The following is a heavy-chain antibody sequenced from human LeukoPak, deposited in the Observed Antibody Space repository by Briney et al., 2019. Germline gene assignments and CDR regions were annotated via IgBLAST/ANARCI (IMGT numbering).Heavy chain of an antibody. Sequence: KPSETLTLTCATSGYTISGYYWSWIRQPPGKGLEWVAYIHYSGTTNYSSSLKRRVTILVDTSKNQFYLSLSSVTAADTAVYFCERDFYLDGYPYFEFWGQGTLVTVSS. D-gene: IGHD5-18*01. J-gene: IGHJ4*02. CDR3: ERDFYLDGYPYFEF. CDR2: IHYSGTT. CDR1: GYTISGYY. V-gene: IGHV4-59*01.